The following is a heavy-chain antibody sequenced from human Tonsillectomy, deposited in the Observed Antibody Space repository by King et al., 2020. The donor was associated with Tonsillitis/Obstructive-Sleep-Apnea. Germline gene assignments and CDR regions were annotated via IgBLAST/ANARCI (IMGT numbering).Heavy chain of an antibody. CDR2: ISSSSSYI. Sequence: VQLVESGGGLVKPGGSLRLSCAASGFTFSSYSMNWVRQAPGKGLEWVSSISSSSSYIYYADSVKGRFIISRDNAKNSLYLQMNSLRAEDTAVYYCASDTHQRSLQLDYYDYMDVWGKGTTVTVSS. D-gene: IGHD3-16*02. CDR1: GFTFSSYS. J-gene: IGHJ6*03. V-gene: IGHV3-21*01. CDR3: ASDTHQRSLQLDYYDYMDV.